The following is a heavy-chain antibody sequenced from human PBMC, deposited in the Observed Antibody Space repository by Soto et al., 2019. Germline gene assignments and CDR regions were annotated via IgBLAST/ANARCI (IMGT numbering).Heavy chain of an antibody. J-gene: IGHJ6*02. CDR1: GGTFSSYA. Sequence: SVKVSCKASGGTFSSYAISWVRQAPGQGLEWMGGIIPIFGTANYAQKFQGRVTITADESTSTAYMELSSLRSEDTAVYYCARINWNYALNYYYYGMDVWGQGTTVTVSS. CDR3: ARINWNYALNYYYYGMDV. D-gene: IGHD1-7*01. CDR2: IIPIFGTA. V-gene: IGHV1-69*13.